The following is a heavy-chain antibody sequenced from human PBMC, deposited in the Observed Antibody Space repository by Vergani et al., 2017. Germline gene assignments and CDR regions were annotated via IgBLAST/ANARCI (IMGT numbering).Heavy chain of an antibody. CDR1: FDSIRNLY. Sequence: QVQLQESGPGLVKSSETLSLTCSVSFDSIRNLYCNWIRQPPGKGLELIGSIHYSENTNYNPSLKTRVTISVDTSKNQFSLTLTSVTAADTAVYYCASDTHSGQRADHWGQGILVTVTS. CDR2: IHYSENT. D-gene: IGHD6-19*01. CDR3: ASDTHSGQRADH. J-gene: IGHJ4*02. V-gene: IGHV4-59*11.